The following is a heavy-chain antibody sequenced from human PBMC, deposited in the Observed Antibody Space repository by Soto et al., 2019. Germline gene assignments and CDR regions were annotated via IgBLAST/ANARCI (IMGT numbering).Heavy chain of an antibody. Sequence: QVQLVQSGAEVKKPGSSVKVSCKASGGTFSSYAISWVRQAPGQGLEWMGGLIPIFGTANYAQKFQGRVTITADKSTSTAYMELSSLRSEDTAVYYCASVYYYDSSGYYYPYFDYWGQGTLVTVSS. CDR3: ASVYYYDSSGYYYPYFDY. CDR1: GGTFSSYA. D-gene: IGHD3-22*01. CDR2: LIPIFGTA. J-gene: IGHJ4*02. V-gene: IGHV1-69*06.